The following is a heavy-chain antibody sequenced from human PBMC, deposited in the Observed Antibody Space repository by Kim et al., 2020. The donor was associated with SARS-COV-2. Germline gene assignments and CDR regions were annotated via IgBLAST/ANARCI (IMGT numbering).Heavy chain of an antibody. CDR3: ARLVRVRPLYRGGGVWSGYYDDNGMDV. J-gene: IGHJ6*02. Sequence: GESLKISCKGSGYSFTSYWIGWVRQMPGKGLEWMGIIYPGDSDTRYSPSFQGQVTISADKSISTAYLQWSSLKASDTAMYYCARLVRVRPLYRGGGVWSGYYDDNGMDVWGQGTTVTISS. V-gene: IGHV5-51*01. D-gene: IGHD3-3*01. CDR1: GYSFTSYW. CDR2: IYPGDSDT.